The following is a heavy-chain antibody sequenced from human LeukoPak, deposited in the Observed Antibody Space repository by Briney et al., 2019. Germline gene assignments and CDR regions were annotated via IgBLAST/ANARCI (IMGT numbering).Heavy chain of an antibody. D-gene: IGHD3-10*01. J-gene: IGHJ4*02. CDR2: ISAYNGNT. CDR3: AREYQDCYGSGTPPSTSDY. V-gene: IGHV1-18*01. CDR1: GYTFTSYG. Sequence: ASVKVSCKASGYTFTSYGISWVRQAPGQGLEWMGWISAYNGNTNYAQKLQGRVTMTTDTSTSTAYMELRSLRSDDTAVYYCAREYQDCYGSGTPPSTSDYWGQGTLVTVSS.